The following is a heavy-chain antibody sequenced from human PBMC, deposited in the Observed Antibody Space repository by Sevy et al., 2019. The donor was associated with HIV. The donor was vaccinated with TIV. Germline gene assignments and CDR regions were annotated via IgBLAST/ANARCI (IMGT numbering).Heavy chain of an antibody. CDR2: INGRGGSA. Sequence: GGSLRLSCAASGFTFSSFAMSWVRRIPGKGLEWVSTINGRGGSAYYADSVKGRFTLSRDNSNNTVFLQMNRLRDEDTAVYYCARPTPRIAPSSAAFFDYWGQGTLVTVSS. CDR1: GFTFSSFA. D-gene: IGHD1-26*01. V-gene: IGHV3-23*01. CDR3: ARPTPRIAPSSAAFFDY. J-gene: IGHJ4*02.